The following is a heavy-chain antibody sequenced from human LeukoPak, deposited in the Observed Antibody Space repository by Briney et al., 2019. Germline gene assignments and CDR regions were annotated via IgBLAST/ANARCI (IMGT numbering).Heavy chain of an antibody. D-gene: IGHD3/OR15-3a*01. V-gene: IGHV4-34*01. Sequence: GSLRLSCAASGFTVSSNYMSWVRQSPGKGLEWIGEINHSGNTNYNPSLKSRVTISVDTSKNQFSLKLNSVIAADTAVYYCARGGLISLANTPLGAFDIWGQGTMVSVSS. CDR2: INHSGNT. CDR1: GFTVSSNY. CDR3: ARGGLISLANTPLGAFDI. J-gene: IGHJ3*02.